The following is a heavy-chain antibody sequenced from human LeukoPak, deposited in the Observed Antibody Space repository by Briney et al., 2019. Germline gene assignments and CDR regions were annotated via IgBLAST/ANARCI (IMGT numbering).Heavy chain of an antibody. Sequence: ASVKVSCKASGGTFSSYAISRVRQAPGQGREGMGGIIAIFGTANYAQKFQGRVTITADESTSTAYMELSSLRSEDTAVYYCARGGLRFYCSGGSCYLNWFDPWGQGTLVTVSS. CDR1: GGTFSSYA. V-gene: IGHV1-69*13. J-gene: IGHJ5*02. D-gene: IGHD2-15*01. CDR3: ARGGLRFYCSGGSCYLNWFDP. CDR2: IIAIFGTA.